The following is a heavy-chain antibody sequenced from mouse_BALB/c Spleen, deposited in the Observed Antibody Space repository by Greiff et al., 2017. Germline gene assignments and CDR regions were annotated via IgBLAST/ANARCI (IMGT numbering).Heavy chain of an antibody. Sequence: EVKLVESGGGLVQPGGSLKLSCAASGFTFSSYGMSWVRQTPDKRLELVATINSNGGSTYYPDSVKGRFTISRDNAKNTLYLQMSSLKSEDTAMYYCARESWAYWGQGTLVTVSA. CDR3: ARESWAY. V-gene: IGHV5-6-3*01. CDR1: GFTFSSYG. J-gene: IGHJ3*01. CDR2: INSNGGST.